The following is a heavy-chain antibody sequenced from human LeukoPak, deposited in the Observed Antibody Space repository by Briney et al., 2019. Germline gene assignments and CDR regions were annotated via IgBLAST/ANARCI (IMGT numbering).Heavy chain of an antibody. V-gene: IGHV1-18*01. J-gene: IGHJ4*02. CDR3: ARGPSITIFGVVNDY. CDR2: ISGYNGNT. Sequence: GASVKVPCKASGYTFTSYGISWVRQAPGQGLEWMGWISGYNGNTNYAQKVKGRVTMTIDKSTSTAYMELRSLRSDDTAVYYCARGPSITIFGVVNDYWGQGTLVTVSS. CDR1: GYTFTSYG. D-gene: IGHD3-3*01.